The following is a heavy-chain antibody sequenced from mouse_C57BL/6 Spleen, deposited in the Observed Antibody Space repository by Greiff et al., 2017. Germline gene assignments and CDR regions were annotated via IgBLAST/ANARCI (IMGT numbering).Heavy chain of an antibody. V-gene: IGHV1-59*01. D-gene: IGHD1-1*01. CDR2: IDPSDSYT. CDR3: ARFYGSSSYWYFDV. J-gene: IGHJ1*03. CDR1: GYTFTSYW. Sequence: QVQLQQPGAELVRPGTSVKLSCKASGYTFTSYWMHWVKQRPGQGLEWIGVIDPSDSYTNYNQKFKGKATLTVDTSSSTAYMQVSRLTSEDSAVYYCARFYGSSSYWYFDVWGKGTTVTVSS.